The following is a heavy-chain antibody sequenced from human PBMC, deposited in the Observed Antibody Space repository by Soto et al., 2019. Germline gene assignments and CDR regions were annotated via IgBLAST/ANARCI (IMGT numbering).Heavy chain of an antibody. J-gene: IGHJ4*02. CDR2: ISYDGNNK. Sequence: QVQLVESGGGVVQPGRSLRLSCAASGFTFSTYGMHWVRQAPGKGLEWVAVISYDGNNKYYADSVKGRFTISRDSSENTLYRQMNSLRSEDTAVYYCAKAGYNWNDGFFDYWGQGTLVTVSS. D-gene: IGHD1-1*01. V-gene: IGHV3-30*18. CDR3: AKAGYNWNDGFFDY. CDR1: GFTFSTYG.